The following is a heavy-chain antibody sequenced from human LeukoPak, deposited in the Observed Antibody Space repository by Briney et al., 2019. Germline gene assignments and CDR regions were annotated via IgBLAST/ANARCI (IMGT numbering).Heavy chain of an antibody. V-gene: IGHV4-39*01. CDR3: ARTSRGRGWYYFDY. J-gene: IGHJ4*02. CDR1: GGSISSSSYY. Sequence: SETLSLTCTISGGSISSSSYYWGWIRQPPGKGLGWIGSIYYSGSTYYNPSLKSRVTISVDTSKNQFSLKLSSVTAADTAVYYCARTSRGRGWYYFDYWGQGTLVTVSS. D-gene: IGHD6-19*01. CDR2: IYYSGST.